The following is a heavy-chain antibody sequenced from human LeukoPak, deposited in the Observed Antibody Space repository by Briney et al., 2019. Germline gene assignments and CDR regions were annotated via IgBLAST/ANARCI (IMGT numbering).Heavy chain of an antibody. CDR1: GCSINYYY. CDR2: IYYSGTT. CDR3: ARKGGTFAS. J-gene: IGHJ4*02. D-gene: IGHD2-15*01. Sequence: SETLSLTCTVSGCSINYYYWSWIRQPPGKGLEWIGYIYYSGTTNYNPSLKSRVTISVDTSKNEFSLNLSSVTAADTALYYCARKGGTFASWGQGILVTVSS. V-gene: IGHV4-59*08.